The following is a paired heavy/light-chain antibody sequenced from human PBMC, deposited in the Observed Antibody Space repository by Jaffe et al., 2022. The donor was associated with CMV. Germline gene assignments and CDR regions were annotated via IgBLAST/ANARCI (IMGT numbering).Heavy chain of an antibody. V-gene: IGHV1-8*01. CDR3: ARTQDIVVVVAATDYGMDV. D-gene: IGHD2-15*01. CDR2: MNPNSGNT. J-gene: IGHJ6*02. Sequence: QVQLVQSGAEVKKPGASVKVSCKASGYTFTSYDINWVRQATGQGLEWMGWMNPNSGNTGYAQKFQGRVTMTRNTSISTAYMELSSLRSEDTAVYYCARTQDIVVVVAATDYGMDVWGQGTTVTVSS. CDR1: GYTFTSYD.
Light chain of an antibody. J-gene: IGKJ5*01. CDR1: QSLLHSNGYNY. V-gene: IGKV2-28*01. CDR2: LGS. Sequence: DIVMTQSPLSLPVTPGEPASISCRSSQSLLHSNGYNYLDWYLQKPGQSPQLLIYLGSNRASGVPDRFSGSGSGTDFTLKISRVEAEDVGVYYCMQALQTPGTFGQGTRLEIK. CDR3: MQALQTPGT.